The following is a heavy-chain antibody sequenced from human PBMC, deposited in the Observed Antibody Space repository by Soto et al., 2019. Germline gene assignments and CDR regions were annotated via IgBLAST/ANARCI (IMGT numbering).Heavy chain of an antibody. CDR2: VYYSGTT. D-gene: IGHD4-17*01. CDR3: ARTTAVPNTLRSRYFFDY. CDR1: GGSVSDKTYY. Sequence: PSDTPALTSSVSGGSVSDKTYYWSWIRQPPGKRLEWIGYVYYSGTTNYNPSLKSRVTISVDLSKSRFSLRLSSVTTADTALYYCARTTAVPNTLRSRYFFDYWGQGTLVTVSS. V-gene: IGHV4-61*01. J-gene: IGHJ4*02.